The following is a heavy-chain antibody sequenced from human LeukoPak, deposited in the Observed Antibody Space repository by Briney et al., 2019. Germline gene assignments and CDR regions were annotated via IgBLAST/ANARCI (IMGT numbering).Heavy chain of an antibody. J-gene: IGHJ5*02. Sequence: GESLKISCKGSGYIFTNYWIGWVRQMPGKGLEWMGIVYPGDSDTRYSPSLQGQVTISADKSISTAYLQWRSLKASDTAIYYCARRRFGNSGYYHWFDPWGQGTLVTVSS. CDR2: VYPGDSDT. CDR3: ARRRFGNSGYYHWFDP. D-gene: IGHD3-22*01. CDR1: GYIFTNYW. V-gene: IGHV5-51*01.